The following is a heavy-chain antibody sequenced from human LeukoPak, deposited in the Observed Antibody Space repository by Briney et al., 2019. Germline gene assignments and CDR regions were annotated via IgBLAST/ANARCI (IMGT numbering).Heavy chain of an antibody. V-gene: IGHV3-74*01. D-gene: IGHD7-27*01. CDR3: ATDWGSSDY. CDR1: GFTLSTYW. CDR2: INSDGSTT. Sequence: PGGSLRLSCAASGFTLSTYWMHWVRQAPEKGLVWVSRINSDGSTTTYADSVKGRFTISRDNAKNTLYLQMNSLRDEDTAVYYCATDWGSSDYWGQGTLVTVSS. J-gene: IGHJ4*02.